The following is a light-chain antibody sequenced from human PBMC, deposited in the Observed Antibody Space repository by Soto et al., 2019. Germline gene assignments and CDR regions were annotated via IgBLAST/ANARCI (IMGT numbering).Light chain of an antibody. V-gene: IGKV3-15*01. CDR1: QSVSSN. Sequence: EIVMTQSPATLSVSPGERATLSCRASQSVSSNLAWYQQKPGQAPRLLIYGASTRATGIPARFRGSGSGTEFTLTISSLQSEDFAVYYCQQYNNWPLMYTFGQGTKLESK. J-gene: IGKJ2*01. CDR2: GAS. CDR3: QQYNNWPLMYT.